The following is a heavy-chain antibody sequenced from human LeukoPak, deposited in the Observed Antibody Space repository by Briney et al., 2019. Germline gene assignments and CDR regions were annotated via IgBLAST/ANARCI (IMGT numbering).Heavy chain of an antibody. J-gene: IGHJ6*03. D-gene: IGHD7-27*01. Sequence: GGSLRLSCAASGFASGFTFSSYAMSWVRQAPGKGLEWVASIKGRAATTYYADSVKGRFTISRDNSKNTLYLQMNSLGADDTAVYYCAKAPATGEGYYFYYMDVWGKGTTVTVSS. V-gene: IGHV3-23*01. CDR2: IKGRAATT. CDR3: AKAPATGEGYYFYYMDV. CDR1: GFTFSSYA.